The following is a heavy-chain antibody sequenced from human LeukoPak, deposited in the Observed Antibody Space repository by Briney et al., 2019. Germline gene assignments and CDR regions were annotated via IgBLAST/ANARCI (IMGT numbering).Heavy chain of an antibody. J-gene: IGHJ5*01. CDR3: ARDRGGMGWFDS. D-gene: IGHD3-16*01. CDR1: GYTFTGYY. CDR2: ISVGNGDS. V-gene: IGHV1-3*03. Sequence: ASVKVSCKASGYTFTGYYMHWVRQAPGQSLEWMGWISVGNGDSKCSQEFQGRVTLTRDTFATTAYLEVSSLRPEDMAVYYCARDRGGMGWFDSWGQGTLVIVSS.